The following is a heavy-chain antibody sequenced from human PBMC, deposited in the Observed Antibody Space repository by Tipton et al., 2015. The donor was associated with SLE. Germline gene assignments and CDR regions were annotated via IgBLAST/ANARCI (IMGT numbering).Heavy chain of an antibody. Sequence: TLSLTCAVSGGSVNSNSHSWGWIRQSPGKGLEWIGIIYYGGSTYYNPSLKSRVTISVDTSKNQFSLKLNSVTAADTAVYYCARGWSSSSFDYWGQGTLVTVSS. CDR3: ARGWSSSSFDY. CDR2: IYYGGST. CDR1: GGSVNSNSHS. V-gene: IGHV4-39*07. J-gene: IGHJ4*02. D-gene: IGHD6-6*01.